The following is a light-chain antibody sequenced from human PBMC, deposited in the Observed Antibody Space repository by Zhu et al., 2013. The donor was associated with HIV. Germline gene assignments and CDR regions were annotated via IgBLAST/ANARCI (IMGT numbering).Light chain of an antibody. CDR1: QSISSW. CDR2: KAS. J-gene: IGKJ2*01. CDR3: LHYNKISTA. V-gene: IGKV1-5*03. Sequence: DIQMTQSPSTLSASLGDRVTITCRASQSISSWLAWYQQKPGKAPKLLIYKASSLESGVPSRFSGSGSGTEFTLTISSLQPDDFATYYCLHYNKISTAFGQGTKLDI.